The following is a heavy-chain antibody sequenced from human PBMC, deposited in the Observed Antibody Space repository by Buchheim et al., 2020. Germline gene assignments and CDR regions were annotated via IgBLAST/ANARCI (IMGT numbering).Heavy chain of an antibody. J-gene: IGHJ4*02. CDR1: GFTFSSYS. V-gene: IGHV3-21*01. CDR3: ARGDPVYCSGGSCYPGDY. CDR2: ISSSSSYI. Sequence: EVQLVESGGGLVKPGGSLRLSCAASGFTFSSYSMNWVRQAPGKGLEWVSSISSSSSYIYYADSVKGRFTISKDNAKNSLHLQMNSLRAEDTAVYYCARGDPVYCSGGSCYPGDYWGQGTL. D-gene: IGHD2-15*01.